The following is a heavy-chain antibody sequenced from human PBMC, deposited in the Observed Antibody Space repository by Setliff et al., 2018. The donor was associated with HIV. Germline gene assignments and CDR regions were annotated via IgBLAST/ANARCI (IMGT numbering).Heavy chain of an antibody. V-gene: IGHV4-39*01. D-gene: IGHD6-13*01. J-gene: IGHJ5*02. CDR1: GGSISSRSPYY. CDR2: IYYSGST. Sequence: SETLSLTCSVSGGSISSRSPYYWGWIRQPPGKGLEWIGSIYYSGSTYYNPSLQSRVTISVDTSNNQFFLQLTSVTAADTAVYYCARGDYRIIAAAGSGWFDPWGQGTLVTVSS. CDR3: ARGDYRIIAAAGSGWFDP.